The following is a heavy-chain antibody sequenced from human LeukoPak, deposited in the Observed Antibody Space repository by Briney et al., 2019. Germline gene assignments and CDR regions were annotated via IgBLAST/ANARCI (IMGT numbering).Heavy chain of an antibody. V-gene: IGHV1-69*13. J-gene: IGHJ5*02. CDR2: IIPIFGTA. D-gene: IGHD2-15*01. CDR1: GGTFSSYA. Sequence: SVKVSCKASGGTFSSYAISWVRQAPGQGLEWMGGIIPIFGTANYAQKFQGRVTITADESTSTAYMELSSLRSEDTAVYYCAVVAATHRWFGPWGQGTLVTVSS. CDR3: AVVAATHRWFGP.